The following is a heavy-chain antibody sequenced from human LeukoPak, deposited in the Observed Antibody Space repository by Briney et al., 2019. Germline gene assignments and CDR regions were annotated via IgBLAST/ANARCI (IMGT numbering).Heavy chain of an antibody. Sequence: GGSLRLSCASSGFTFIDNYIDWVRQAPGKGLEWVGRTRNKANGYTTEYAASVKGRFTFSRDDSKNSLYLQMNSLKTEDTAVYYCARAFDIWGQGTMVTVSS. CDR2: TRNKANGYTT. CDR3: ARAFDI. CDR1: GFTFIDNY. V-gene: IGHV3-72*01. J-gene: IGHJ3*02.